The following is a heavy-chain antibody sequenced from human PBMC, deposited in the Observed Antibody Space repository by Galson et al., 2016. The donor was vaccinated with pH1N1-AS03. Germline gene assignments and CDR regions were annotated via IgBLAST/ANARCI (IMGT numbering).Heavy chain of an antibody. Sequence: SLRLSCAASGFTFHDYAMHWVRQAPGKGPEWVSGIAWNSGITGYGDSVKGRFTLSRDNAKNSLYLQMNSLKPEDTALYYCARAFWSGYEAGLLDFWGQGTLVTVSS. CDR1: GFTFHDYA. CDR2: IAWNSGIT. J-gene: IGHJ4*02. V-gene: IGHV3-9*01. CDR3: ARAFWSGYEAGLLDF. D-gene: IGHD5-12*01.